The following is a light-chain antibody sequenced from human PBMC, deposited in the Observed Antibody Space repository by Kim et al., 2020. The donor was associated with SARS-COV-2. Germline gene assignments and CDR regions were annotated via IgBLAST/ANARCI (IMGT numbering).Light chain of an antibody. J-gene: IGKJ5*01. CDR2: GAS. CDR3: QQSYSPTQIT. CDR1: QNIVNY. Sequence: SVGDRVIISCRASQNIVNYLNWYQCRPGKAPKLLISGASSLRTGVPSRFSGSGSGTDFTLTISTLLPEDFATYYCQQSYSPTQITFGQGTRLEIK. V-gene: IGKV1-39*01.